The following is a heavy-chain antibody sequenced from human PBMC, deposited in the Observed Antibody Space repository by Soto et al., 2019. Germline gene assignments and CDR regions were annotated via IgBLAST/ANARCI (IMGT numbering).Heavy chain of an antibody. D-gene: IGHD1-1*01. J-gene: IGHJ3*02. Sequence: EVQLVESGGGLVQPGGSLRLSCAASGFTFSSYWMHWVRQAPGKGLVWVSRINSDGSSTSYADSVKGRFTISRDNAKNTLYLQMKSLRAEDTAVYYCARAALKLERRDAFDIWGQGTMVTVSS. CDR1: GFTFSSYW. CDR3: ARAALKLERRDAFDI. CDR2: INSDGSST. V-gene: IGHV3-74*01.